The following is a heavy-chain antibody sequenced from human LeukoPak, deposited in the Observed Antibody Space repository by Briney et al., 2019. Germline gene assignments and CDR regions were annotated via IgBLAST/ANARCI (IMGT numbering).Heavy chain of an antibody. J-gene: IGHJ3*02. V-gene: IGHV4-4*07. CDR1: YDSITPYY. D-gene: IGHD3-22*01. Sequence: PSETLSLTCSVSYDSITPYYWSWIRQPAGKGLEWIGRIYSSGDTNYNPSLKSRVTISVDTSKNQFSLKLSSVTAADTAVYYCASFDSSGSHAFDIWGQGTMVTVSS. CDR3: ASFDSSGSHAFDI. CDR2: IYSSGDT.